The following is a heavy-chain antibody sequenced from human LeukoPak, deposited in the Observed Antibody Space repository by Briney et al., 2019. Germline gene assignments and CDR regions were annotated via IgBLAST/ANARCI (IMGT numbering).Heavy chain of an antibody. CDR2: IYYSGST. V-gene: IGHV4-39*07. Sequence: SETLSLTCTVSGGPISTTDDYWGWIRQPPGKGLEWIGSIYYSGSTYYNPSLKSRVTISVDTSKNQFSLKLSSVTAADTAVYYCARDRYTYYYDSSGYNWFDPWGQGTLVTVSS. D-gene: IGHD3-22*01. CDR1: GGPISTTDDY. CDR3: ARDRYTYYYDSSGYNWFDP. J-gene: IGHJ5*02.